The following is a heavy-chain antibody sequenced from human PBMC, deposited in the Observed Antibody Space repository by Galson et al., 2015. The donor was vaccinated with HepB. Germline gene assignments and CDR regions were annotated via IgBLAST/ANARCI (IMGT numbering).Heavy chain of an antibody. CDR2: ISYDGSNK. V-gene: IGHV3-30*04. CDR3: ARDRGMTTIYDYFDY. CDR1: GFTFSTYA. Sequence: SLRLSCAASGFTFSTYAMHWVRQAPGKGLEWVAVISYDGSNKYYADSVKGRFTISRDNSKNTLYLQMNSLRAEGTAVYYCARDRGMTTIYDYFDYWGQGTLVSVSS. J-gene: IGHJ4*02. D-gene: IGHD5-24*01.